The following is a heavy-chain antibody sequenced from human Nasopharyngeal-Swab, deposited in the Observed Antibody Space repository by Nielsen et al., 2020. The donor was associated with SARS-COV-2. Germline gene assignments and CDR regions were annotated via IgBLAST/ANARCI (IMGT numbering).Heavy chain of an antibody. CDR2: IWYDGSNK. Sequence: GESLKISCAASGFTFSSYGMHWVRQAPGKGLEWVSVIWYDGSNKYYADSVKGRFTISRDNSKNTLYLQMNSLRAEDTAVYYCARDSGSSLDYWGQGTLVTVSS. D-gene: IGHD1-26*01. V-gene: IGHV3-33*01. CDR3: ARDSGSSLDY. CDR1: GFTFSSYG. J-gene: IGHJ4*02.